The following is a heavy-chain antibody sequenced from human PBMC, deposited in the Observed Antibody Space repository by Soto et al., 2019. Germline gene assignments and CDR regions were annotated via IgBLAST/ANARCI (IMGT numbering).Heavy chain of an antibody. CDR3: ARVDCISTSCHRYYYGMDV. CDR2: ISAYNGNT. D-gene: IGHD2-2*01. CDR1: GYTFTSYG. Sequence: QVQLVQSGAEVKKPGASVKVSCKASGYTFTSYGISWVRQAPGQGLEWMGWISAYNGNTNYAQKLQGRVTMTTDTSTSTAYMELRSLRSDDTAVYYCARVDCISTSCHRYYYGMDVWGQGTTVTVSS. J-gene: IGHJ6*02. V-gene: IGHV1-18*01.